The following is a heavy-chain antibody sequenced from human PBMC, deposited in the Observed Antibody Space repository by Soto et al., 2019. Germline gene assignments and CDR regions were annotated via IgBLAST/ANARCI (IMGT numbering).Heavy chain of an antibody. CDR1: GFTFSSYA. V-gene: IGHV3-30-3*01. D-gene: IGHD6-19*01. CDR2: ISYDGSNK. CDR3: ARGPGIAVAGTHLGY. Sequence: GGSLRLSCAASGFTFSSYAMHWVRQAPGKGLEWVAVISYDGSNKYYADSVKGRFTTSRDNSKNTLYLQMNSLRAEDTAVYYCARGPGIAVAGTHLGYWGQGTLVTVSS. J-gene: IGHJ4*02.